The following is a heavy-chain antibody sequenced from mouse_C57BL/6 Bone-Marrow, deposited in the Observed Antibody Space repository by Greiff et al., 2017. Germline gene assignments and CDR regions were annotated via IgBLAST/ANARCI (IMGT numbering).Heavy chain of an antibody. V-gene: IGHV1-69*01. D-gene: IGHD1-1*01. Sequence: QVQLQQPGAELVMPGASVKLSCKASGYTFTSYWMHWVKQRPGQGLEWIGEIDPSDSYTNYNQKFKGKSTLTVDKSSSTAYMQLSSLTSEDSAVYYCASGDGSQTPYAMDYWGQGTSVTVSS. CDR3: ASGDGSQTPYAMDY. CDR2: IDPSDSYT. CDR1: GYTFTSYW. J-gene: IGHJ4*01.